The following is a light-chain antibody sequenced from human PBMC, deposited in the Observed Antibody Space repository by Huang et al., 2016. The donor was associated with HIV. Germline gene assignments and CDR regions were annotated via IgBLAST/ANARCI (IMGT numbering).Light chain of an antibody. CDR3: QQYYNTTLS. CDR2: AAS. CDR1: RGISNS. V-gene: IGKV1-NL1*01. J-gene: IGKJ4*01. Sequence: DIQMTQSPSSLSASVGDRVTITCRASRGISNSLAWYQQQPGKAPKLLLYAASRLQGGVPSRFSGSGSRTDYTLTISSLQPEDSATYYCQQYYNTTLSFGGGTKVDIK.